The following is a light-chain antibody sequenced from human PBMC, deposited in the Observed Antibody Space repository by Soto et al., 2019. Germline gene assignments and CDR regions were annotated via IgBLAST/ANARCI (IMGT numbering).Light chain of an antibody. CDR3: LSYSSSTSPYV. Sequence: QSVLAQPASVSGSPGQSITISCTGTSSDVGGYNFVSWYQQHPGKAPKLMIYDVTHRPSGVSXRFSGSKSGTTASLTISGLQAEDEADYYCLSYSSSTSPYVLGTGTKVTVL. J-gene: IGLJ1*01. CDR2: DVT. V-gene: IGLV2-14*01. CDR1: SSDVGGYNF.